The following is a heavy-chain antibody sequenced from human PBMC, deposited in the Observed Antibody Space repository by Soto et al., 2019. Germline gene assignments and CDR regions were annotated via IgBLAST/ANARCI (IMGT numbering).Heavy chain of an antibody. V-gene: IGHV2-5*02. D-gene: IGHD3-3*01. CDR3: AHRVLRTVFGLVTTTAIYFDF. CDR1: GFSLTTSGVG. CDR2: IYWDDDK. J-gene: IGHJ4*02. Sequence: QITLNESGPTQVKPRQTLTLTCTFSGFSLTTSGVGVGWIRQSPGKAPEWLALIYWDDDKRYSPSLKSSLTITKDPSKNLLVLTMADLDPADTATYYCAHRVLRTVFGLVTTTAIYFDFWGQGTPVAVSS.